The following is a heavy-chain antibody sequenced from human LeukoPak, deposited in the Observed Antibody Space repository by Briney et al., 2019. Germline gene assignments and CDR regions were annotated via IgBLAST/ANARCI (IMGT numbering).Heavy chain of an antibody. CDR3: TRETSSRYFDY. CDR2: MNPNSGRT. J-gene: IGHJ4*02. CDR1: GYTFTSYD. Sequence: EASVKVSCKASGYTFTSYDINWVRQATGQGLEWMGWMNPNSGRTGYAQNFQGRITITRNTSISTAYMELSSLRSEDTAVYYCTRETSSRYFDYWGQGTLVTVSS. V-gene: IGHV1-8*03.